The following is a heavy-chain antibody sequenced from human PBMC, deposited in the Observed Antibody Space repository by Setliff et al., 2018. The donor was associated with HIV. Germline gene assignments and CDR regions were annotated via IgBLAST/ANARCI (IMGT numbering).Heavy chain of an antibody. CDR1: GGSFNDYY. CDR3: ARGLNYYGSESYLRLGY. V-gene: IGHV4-34*01. J-gene: IGHJ4*02. D-gene: IGHD3-10*01. Sequence: SETLSLTCAVYGGSFNDYYWTWIRQPPGKGLEWIGEIDHSGSTKYHASLKSRVTISIDTSKNQISLKLSSVTAADTAVYYCARGLNYYGSESYLRLGYWGQGTLVTVSS. CDR2: IDHSGST.